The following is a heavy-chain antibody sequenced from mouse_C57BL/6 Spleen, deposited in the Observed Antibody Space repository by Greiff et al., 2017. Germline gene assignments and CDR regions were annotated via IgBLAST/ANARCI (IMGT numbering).Heavy chain of an antibody. CDR1: GFTFSDYG. Sequence: VQLKQSGGGLVKPGGSLKLSCAASGFTFSDYGMHWVRQAPEKGLEWVAYIRSGSSTIYYADTVKGRFTISRDNAQNTLFLQMTSLRSEDTAMYYCARGGAMDYWGQGTSVTVSS. V-gene: IGHV5-17*01. CDR3: ARGGAMDY. J-gene: IGHJ4*01. CDR2: IRSGSSTI.